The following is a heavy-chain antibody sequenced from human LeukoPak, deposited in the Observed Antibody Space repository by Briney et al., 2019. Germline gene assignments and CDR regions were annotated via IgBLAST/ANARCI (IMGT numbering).Heavy chain of an antibody. J-gene: IGHJ3*02. D-gene: IGHD2-2*01. CDR3: ASEWARPFIVVVPAAPNDAFDI. CDR1: GYTFTGYY. V-gene: IGHV1-2*02. CDR2: INPNSGGT. Sequence: VASVKVSCKASGYTFTGYYMHWVRQAPGQGLEWMGLINPNSGGTNYAQKVQGRVTMTRDTSISTAYMELSRLRSDDTAAYYCASEWARPFIVVVPAAPNDAFDIWGQGTMVTVSS.